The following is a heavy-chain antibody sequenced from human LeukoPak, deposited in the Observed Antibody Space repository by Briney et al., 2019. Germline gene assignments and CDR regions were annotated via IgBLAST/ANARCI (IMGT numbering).Heavy chain of an antibody. V-gene: IGHV4-30-2*01. CDR2: IYHSGST. J-gene: IGHJ3*02. CDR1: GGSISSDGYF. D-gene: IGHD2-2*01. Sequence: SETLSLTCAVSGGSISSDGYFWSWIRQPPGKGLEWIGYIYHSGSTYYNPSLKSRVTISIDRFKNQFSLKVSSVTAADTAVYYCARGGSYQLLSDAFDIWGQGTMVTVSS. CDR3: ARGGSYQLLSDAFDI.